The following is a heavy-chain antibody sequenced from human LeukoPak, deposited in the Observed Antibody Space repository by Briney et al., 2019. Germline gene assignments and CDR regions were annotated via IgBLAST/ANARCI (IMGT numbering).Heavy chain of an antibody. CDR3: AREGRGAARPSYYYYYYMDV. Sequence: SETLSLTCAVSGVSISSNLWWTWVRQPPGKGLEWIAEIHHSGSTNYNPSLKSRVTISVDTSKNQFSLKLSSVTAADTAVYYCAREGRGAARPSYYYYYYMDVWGKGTTVTVSS. D-gene: IGHD6-6*01. V-gene: IGHV4-4*02. CDR2: IHHSGST. J-gene: IGHJ6*03. CDR1: GVSISSNLW.